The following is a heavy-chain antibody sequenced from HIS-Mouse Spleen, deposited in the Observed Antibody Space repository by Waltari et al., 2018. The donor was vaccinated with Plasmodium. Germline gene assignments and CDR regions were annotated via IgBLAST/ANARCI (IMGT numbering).Heavy chain of an antibody. D-gene: IGHD6-13*01. CDR3: ASSWYWYFDL. CDR1: GFTFSSYW. CDR2: IKQDGSGK. V-gene: IGHV3-7*01. Sequence: EVQLVESGGGLVQPGGSLRLSCAASGFTFSSYWMSWVRQAPGKGLELVANIKQDGSGKYYVDSVKGRFTIARDNAKNSLYLQMNSLRAEDTAVYYCASSWYWYFDLWGRGTLVTVSS. J-gene: IGHJ2*01.